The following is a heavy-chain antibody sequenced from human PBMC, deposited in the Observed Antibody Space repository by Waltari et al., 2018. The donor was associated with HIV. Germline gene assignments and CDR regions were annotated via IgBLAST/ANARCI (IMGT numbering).Heavy chain of an antibody. D-gene: IGHD2-2*01. CDR1: GLSFSGYW. Sequence: EVQLVESGGGLVQSGGSLRLSCAVSGLSFSGYWMSWVRQAPGKGMEWVAKRKEDGSEKYYVDSVKGRVTISRDNAKNSLYLQMNSLRAEDTAMYYCARARYCSSISCSYFDDWGQGTLVTVSS. V-gene: IGHV3-7*01. CDR3: ARARYCSSISCSYFDD. J-gene: IGHJ4*02. CDR2: RKEDGSEK.